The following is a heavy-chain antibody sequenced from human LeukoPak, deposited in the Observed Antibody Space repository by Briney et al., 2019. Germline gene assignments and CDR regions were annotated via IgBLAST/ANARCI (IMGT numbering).Heavy chain of an antibody. Sequence: GGSLRLSCAASGITFSSYAMHWVRQAPGKGLEYVSAISSNGGSTYYANSVKGRFTISRDNSKNTLYLQMGSLRAEDMAVYYCARVYHGDYVLDYWGQGTLVTVSS. CDR1: GITFSSYA. CDR2: ISSNGGST. CDR3: ARVYHGDYVLDY. V-gene: IGHV3-64*01. J-gene: IGHJ4*02. D-gene: IGHD4-17*01.